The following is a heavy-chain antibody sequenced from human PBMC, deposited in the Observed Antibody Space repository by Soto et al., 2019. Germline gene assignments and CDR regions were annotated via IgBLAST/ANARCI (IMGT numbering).Heavy chain of an antibody. D-gene: IGHD6-19*01. J-gene: IGHJ4*02. CDR2: INPSGGST. CDR3: ARPRFTLGIAVAGLDYYFDY. CDR1: GYIFTNHY. Sequence: ASVKVSCKASGYIFTNHYIHWVRQAPGQGLEWMGIINPSGGSTNYLQKFQGQVTISADKSISTAYLQWSSLKASDTAMYYCARPRFTLGIAVAGLDYYFDYWGQGTLVTVSS. V-gene: IGHV1-46*01.